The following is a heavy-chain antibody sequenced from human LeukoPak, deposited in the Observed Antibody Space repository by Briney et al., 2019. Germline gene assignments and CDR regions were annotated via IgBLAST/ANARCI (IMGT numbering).Heavy chain of an antibody. V-gene: IGHV1-18*01. CDR3: TRVPELPDY. J-gene: IGHJ4*02. D-gene: IGHD2-15*01. Sequence: EASVKVSCKASGYIFTNYGINWVRQAPGQGLEWMGWINAYNGNTNYSRKFQGRVTMTTDTSTSTAYMELRSLRSGDTAMYYCTRVPELPDYWGQGTLVTVSS. CDR2: INAYNGNT. CDR1: GYIFTNYG.